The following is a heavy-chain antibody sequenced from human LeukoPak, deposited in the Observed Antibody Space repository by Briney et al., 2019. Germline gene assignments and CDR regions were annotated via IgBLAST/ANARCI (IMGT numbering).Heavy chain of an antibody. CDR2: INSDGSST. Sequence: GGSLRLSCAASGFTFSSYWMHWVRQAPGKGLVWVSRINSDGSSTSYADSVKGRFTISRGNAKNTLYLQMNSLRAEDTAVYYCARDYDSSGYYLDAFDIWGQGTMVTVSS. J-gene: IGHJ3*02. D-gene: IGHD3-22*01. V-gene: IGHV3-74*01. CDR1: GFTFSSYW. CDR3: ARDYDSSGYYLDAFDI.